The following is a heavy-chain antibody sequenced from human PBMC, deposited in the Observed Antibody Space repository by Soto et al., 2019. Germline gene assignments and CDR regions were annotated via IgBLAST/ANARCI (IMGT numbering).Heavy chain of an antibody. CDR1: GFIFSNYA. Sequence: QVQLVESGGGVVQPGTSLRLSCAASGFIFSNYAMHWVRQAPGKGLEWVAVISFDGSNKYYADSVKGRCTISRDKSNYTLYLQMNSLRGDDTAVYYCAREVMDWQCFDYWGQGTLVTVSS. D-gene: IGHD3-16*01. CDR3: AREVMDWQCFDY. CDR2: ISFDGSNK. V-gene: IGHV3-30-3*01. J-gene: IGHJ4*02.